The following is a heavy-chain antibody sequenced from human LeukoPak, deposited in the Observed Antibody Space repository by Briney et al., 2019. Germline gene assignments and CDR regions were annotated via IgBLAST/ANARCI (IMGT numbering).Heavy chain of an antibody. V-gene: IGHV1-69*04. CDR3: ARDECSSTSCYITRMNNWFDP. Sequence: ASVKVSCKASGGTFISYAISWVRQARGQGLEWMGRIIPIFGIANYAQKFQGRVTITADKSTSTAYMELSSLRSEDTAVYYCARDECSSTSCYITRMNNWFDPWGQGTLVTVSS. D-gene: IGHD2-2*02. CDR1: GGTFISYA. J-gene: IGHJ5*02. CDR2: IIPIFGIA.